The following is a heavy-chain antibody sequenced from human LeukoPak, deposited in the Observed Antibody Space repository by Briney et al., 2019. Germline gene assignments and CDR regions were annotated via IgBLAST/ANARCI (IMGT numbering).Heavy chain of an antibody. CDR1: GFTFSSYG. CDR3: MGLPPLGRVRYGMDV. CDR2: IWYDGSNK. D-gene: IGHD3-10*01. V-gene: IGHV3-33*01. Sequence: GGSLRLSCAASGFTFSSYGMHWVRQAPGKGLEWVAVIWYDGSNKYYADSVKGRFTISRDNSKSTLYLQMNSLRAEDTAVYYCMGLPPLGRVRYGMDVWGQGTTVTVSS. J-gene: IGHJ6*02.